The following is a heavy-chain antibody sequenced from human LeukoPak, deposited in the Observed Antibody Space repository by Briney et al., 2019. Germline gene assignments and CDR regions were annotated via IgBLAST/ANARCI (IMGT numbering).Heavy chain of an antibody. CDR2: ISWNSGSI. J-gene: IGHJ4*02. CDR1: GFTFDDYA. V-gene: IGHV3-9*01. D-gene: IGHD3-22*01. CDR3: ARGARYDSRYYFDY. Sequence: GGSLRHSCAASGFTFDDYAMHWARQAPGKGLEWVSGISWNSGSIGYADSVKGRFTISRDNAKNSLYLQMNSLRAEDTALYYCARGARYDSRYYFDYWGQGTLVTVSS.